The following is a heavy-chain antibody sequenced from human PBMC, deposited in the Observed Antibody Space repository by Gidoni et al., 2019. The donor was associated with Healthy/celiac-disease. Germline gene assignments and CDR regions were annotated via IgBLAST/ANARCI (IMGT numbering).Heavy chain of an antibody. CDR1: GFTFSSYA. CDR3: VKEGNISPIAARGGDY. D-gene: IGHD6-6*01. CDR2: IRSNGGST. J-gene: IGHJ4*02. V-gene: IGHV3-64D*06. Sequence: EVQLVESGGGLVQPGGSLRLSCSASGFTFSSYAMHWVRQAPGKGLEYVSAIRSNGGSTYYADSVKGRFTISRDNSKNTLYLQMSSLRAEDTAVYYCVKEGNISPIAARGGDYWGQGTLVTVSS.